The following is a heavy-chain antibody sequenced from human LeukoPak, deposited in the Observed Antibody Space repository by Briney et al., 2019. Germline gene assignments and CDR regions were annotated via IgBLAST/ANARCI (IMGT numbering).Heavy chain of an antibody. CDR2: ISDYNGNT. D-gene: IGHD3-9*01. CDR1: GYTFTSYV. Sequence: ASVKVSCKASGYTFTSYVISWVRQAPGQGPEWMGWISDYNGNTNYAQKLQGRVTMTTDTSTSTAYMELRSMRSADTPVSYRAREAYDILPGVSMDVWGQGPTVTVSS. CDR3: AREAYDILPGVSMDV. J-gene: IGHJ6*02. V-gene: IGHV1-18*01.